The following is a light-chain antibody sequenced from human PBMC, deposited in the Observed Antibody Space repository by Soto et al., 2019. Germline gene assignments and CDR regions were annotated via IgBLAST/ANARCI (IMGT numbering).Light chain of an antibody. CDR3: QQRSNWPPVT. Sequence: EIVLTQSPATLSLSPGERATLSCRASQSVSSYFAWYQQKPGQAPRLLIYDASNRATGIPARFSGSGSGTDFTLTISSLGPEDFEIYYCQQRSNWPPVTFGGGTKVEIK. J-gene: IGKJ4*01. V-gene: IGKV3-11*01. CDR1: QSVSSY. CDR2: DAS.